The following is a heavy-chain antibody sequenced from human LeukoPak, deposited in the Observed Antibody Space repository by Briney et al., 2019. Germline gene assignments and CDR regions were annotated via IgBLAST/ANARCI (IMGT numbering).Heavy chain of an antibody. CDR1: VDSVSSYSAG. J-gene: IGHJ4*02. Sequence: SQTLSLTCAISVDSVSSYSAGWNWIRQSPSIGLEWLGRTYYRSKWYNDYAVSVKSRITINPDTSKNQFSLQLNSVTPEDTAVYYCARAAAGVSYKDWGQGTLVTVSS. D-gene: IGHD6-13*01. CDR3: ARAAAGVSYKD. CDR2: TYYRSKWYN. V-gene: IGHV6-1*01.